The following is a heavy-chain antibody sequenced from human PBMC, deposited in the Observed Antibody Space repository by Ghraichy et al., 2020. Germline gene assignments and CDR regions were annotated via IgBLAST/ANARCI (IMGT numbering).Heavy chain of an antibody. CDR3: ARNKWFGLHSYDT. CDR1: GVSLRSGTYY. V-gene: IGHV4-61*01. J-gene: IGHJ3*02. CDR2: VSYSGAT. D-gene: IGHD3/OR15-3a*01. Sequence: SETLSLTCTISGVSLRSGTYYWAWIRQSPGKGLEWIGHVSYSGATAYNPSLKSRASISEDTPKNQFSLELTSVTPADTAMYYCARNKWFGLHSYDTWGQGTVVAVSS.